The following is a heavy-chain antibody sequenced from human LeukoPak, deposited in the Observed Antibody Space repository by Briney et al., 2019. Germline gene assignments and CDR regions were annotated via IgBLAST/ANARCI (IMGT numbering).Heavy chain of an antibody. Sequence: SETLSLTCTVSGGSISSDYWSWIRQPPGKGGGWIGHFYYSGSTNDNPSLKSRVTISVDAAKSQFSRKLSPVPAAAAAVYCSARDWEFSNNSGSPLGYWGQGTLVTVSS. CDR3: ARDWEFSNNSGSPLGY. CDR1: GGSISSDY. CDR2: FYYSGST. D-gene: IGHD3-22*01. J-gene: IGHJ4*02. V-gene: IGHV4-59*01.